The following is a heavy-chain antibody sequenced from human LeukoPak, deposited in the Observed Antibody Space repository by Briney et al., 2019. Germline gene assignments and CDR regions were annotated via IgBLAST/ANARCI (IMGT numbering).Heavy chain of an antibody. D-gene: IGHD6-13*01. CDR3: AKGVSSWYPPHFDY. J-gene: IGHJ4*02. CDR2: ISYDGNNK. CDR1: GFTFSSYG. V-gene: IGHV3-30*18. Sequence: GGSLRLSCAASGFTFSSYGMHWVRQAPGKGLECVAVISYDGNNKHYAESVKGRFTISRDNPKNTLYLQMNSLRAEDTAVYYCAKGVSSWYPPHFDYWGQGTLITVSS.